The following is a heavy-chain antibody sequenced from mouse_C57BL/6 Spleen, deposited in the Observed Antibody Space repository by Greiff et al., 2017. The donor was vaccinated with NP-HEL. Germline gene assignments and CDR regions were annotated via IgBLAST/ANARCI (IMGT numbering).Heavy chain of an antibody. J-gene: IGHJ4*01. CDR1: GFTFSSYT. CDR3: ARQGNLYYYAMDY. V-gene: IGHV5-9*01. Sequence: EVKLVESGGGLVKPGGSLKPSCAASGFTFSSYTMSLVRQTPEKRLEWVATISGGGGNTYYPDSVKGRFTISRDNAKNTLYLQMSSLRSEDTALYYCARQGNLYYYAMDYWGQGTSVTVSS. CDR2: ISGGGGNT. D-gene: IGHD6-2*01.